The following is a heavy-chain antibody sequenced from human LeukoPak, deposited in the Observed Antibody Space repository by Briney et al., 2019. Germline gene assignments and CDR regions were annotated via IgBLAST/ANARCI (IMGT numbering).Heavy chain of an antibody. D-gene: IGHD3-10*02. CDR1: GFKCIDFE. Sequence: RLCYAASGFKCIDFEVSRILKKKGKGLEWVSYISSSGSTIYYADSVKGRFTISRDNAKNSLYLQMNSLRAEDTAVYYCAELGITMIGGVWGKGTTVTISS. V-gene: IGHV3-11*04. CDR2: ISSSGSTI. CDR3: AELGITMIGGV. J-gene: IGHJ6*03.